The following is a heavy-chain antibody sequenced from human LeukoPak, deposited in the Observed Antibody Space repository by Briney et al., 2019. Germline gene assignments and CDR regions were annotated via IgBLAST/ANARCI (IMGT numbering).Heavy chain of an antibody. CDR3: ARGLGAVRGYWFDP. V-gene: IGHV4-4*02. Sequence: SETLSLTCAVSGGSISSSNWWRWVRQPPGKGLEWIGEIYHSGSTNYNPSLKSRVTISVDTSKNQFSLKLSSVTAADTAVYYCARGLGAVRGYWFDPWGQGPLVTVSS. D-gene: IGHD3-3*01. CDR2: IYHSGST. CDR1: GGSISSSNW. J-gene: IGHJ5*02.